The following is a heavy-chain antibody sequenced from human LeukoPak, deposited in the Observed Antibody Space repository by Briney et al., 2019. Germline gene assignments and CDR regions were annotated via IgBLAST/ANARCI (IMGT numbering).Heavy chain of an antibody. CDR1: GGSISSYY. D-gene: IGHD6-13*01. CDR3: ARVGDSSSYFYYMDV. CDR2: IYYSGST. Sequence: SETLSLTCTVSGGSISSYYWSWIRQPPGKALEWIGYIYYSGSTNYNPSLKSRVTISVDTSKNQFSLKLNSVTAADTAVYYCARVGDSSSYFYYMDVWGKGTTVTVSS. J-gene: IGHJ6*03. V-gene: IGHV4-59*01.